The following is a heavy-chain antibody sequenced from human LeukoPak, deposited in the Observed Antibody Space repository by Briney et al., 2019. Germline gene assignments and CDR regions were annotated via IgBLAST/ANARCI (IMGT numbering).Heavy chain of an antibody. CDR1: GDSVSSNSVA. V-gene: IGHV6-1*01. CDR2: TLYRSKWKN. CDR3: ARGKGGAFDI. D-gene: IGHD1-26*01. J-gene: IGHJ3*02. Sequence: SQTLSLTCAISGDSVSSNSVAWNLIRQSPSRGLEWLGRTLYRSKWKNDYAASVKSRITINPDTSKNQFSLQLNSVTPEDTAVYYCARGKGGAFDIWGQGTMVTVSS.